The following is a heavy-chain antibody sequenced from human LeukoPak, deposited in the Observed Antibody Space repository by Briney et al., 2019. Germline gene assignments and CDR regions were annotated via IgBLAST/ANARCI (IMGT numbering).Heavy chain of an antibody. V-gene: IGHV3-7*05. D-gene: IGHD3-3*02. CDR3: VSPFY. Sequence: GGSLRLSCVASGFTFNIYAMTWVRQAPGKGLEWVANIKRDGSEKYYVDSVKGRFTISRDNAKNSLDLQMNSLRAEDTAVYYCVSPFYWGQGTLVTVSS. J-gene: IGHJ4*02. CDR2: IKRDGSEK. CDR1: GFTFNIYA.